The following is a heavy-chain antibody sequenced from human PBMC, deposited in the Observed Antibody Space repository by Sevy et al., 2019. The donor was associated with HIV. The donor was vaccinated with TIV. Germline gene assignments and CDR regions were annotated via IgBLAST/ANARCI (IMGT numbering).Heavy chain of an antibody. Sequence: GGSLRLSCAASGFNFSIYGMHWVRQAPGKGLEWVSIISGSGGSTYYADSVKGRFTISRDNSKNTLHLQMNSLRAEDTAVYYCAKLYCGGDCYGRGSGNDAFDIWGQGTMVTVSS. CDR3: AKLYCGGDCYGRGSGNDAFDI. V-gene: IGHV3-23*01. D-gene: IGHD2-21*01. CDR1: GFNFSIYG. CDR2: ISGSGGST. J-gene: IGHJ3*02.